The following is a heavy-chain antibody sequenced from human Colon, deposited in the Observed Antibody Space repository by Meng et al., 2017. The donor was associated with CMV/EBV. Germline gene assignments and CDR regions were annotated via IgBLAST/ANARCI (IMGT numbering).Heavy chain of an antibody. V-gene: IGHV3-74*01. CDR2: ISADGNTT. J-gene: IGHJ5*02. Sequence: SCVVSGFTFSTSWMHWVRQAPGKGLVWVSRISADGNTTNYADSVKGRFTISRDNAKNTLYLQMNSLRAEDTAVYYCARYEYADYVLDHWGQGTLVTVSS. CDR1: GFTFSTSW. D-gene: IGHD4-17*01. CDR3: ARYEYADYVLDH.